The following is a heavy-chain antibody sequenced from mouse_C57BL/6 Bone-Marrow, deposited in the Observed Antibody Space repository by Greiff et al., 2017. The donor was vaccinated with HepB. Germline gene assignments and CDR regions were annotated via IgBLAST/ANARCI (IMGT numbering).Heavy chain of an antibody. D-gene: IGHD4-1*01. V-gene: IGHV1-26*01. CDR2: INPNHGGT. Sequence: VQLQQSGPELVKPGASVKISCKASGYTFTDYYMNWVKQSHGKSLEWIGDINPNHGGTSYNQKFKGKATLTVDKSSSTAYMELRSLTSEDSAVYYCARRADWDDYWGQGTTLTVSS. CDR3: ARRADWDDY. J-gene: IGHJ2*01. CDR1: GYTFTDYY.